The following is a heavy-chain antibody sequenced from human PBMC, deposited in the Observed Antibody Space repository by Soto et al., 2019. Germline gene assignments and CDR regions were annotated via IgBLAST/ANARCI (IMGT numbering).Heavy chain of an antibody. CDR2: ISYDGSNK. CDR1: GFTFSSYA. V-gene: IGHV3-30-3*01. D-gene: IGHD5-18*01. Sequence: GGSLRLSCAASGFTFSSYAMHWVRQAPGKGLEWVAVISYDGSNKYYADSVKGRFTISRDNSKNTLYLQMNSLRAEDTAVYYCARSQLWSHQGNYYYYGMDVWAQGTTVTVSS. J-gene: IGHJ6*02. CDR3: ARSQLWSHQGNYYYYGMDV.